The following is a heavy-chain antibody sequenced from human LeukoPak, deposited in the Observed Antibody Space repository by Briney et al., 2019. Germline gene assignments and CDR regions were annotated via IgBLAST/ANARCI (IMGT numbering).Heavy chain of an antibody. CDR2: INHSGST. Sequence: PSETLSLTCAVYGGSFSGYYWSWIRQPPGKGLEWIGEINHSGSTNYNPSLKSRVTMSVDTSKNQFSLKLSSVTAADTAVYYCARVVVVPAAMEYYMDVWGKGTTVTVSS. CDR3: ARVVVVPAAMEYYMDV. D-gene: IGHD2-2*01. V-gene: IGHV4-34*01. CDR1: GGSFSGYY. J-gene: IGHJ6*03.